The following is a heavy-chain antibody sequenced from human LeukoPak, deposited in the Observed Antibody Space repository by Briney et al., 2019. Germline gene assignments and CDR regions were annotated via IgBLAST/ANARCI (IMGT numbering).Heavy chain of an antibody. CDR2: IIPMFGTA. J-gene: IGHJ3*02. D-gene: IGHD2-21*02. CDR1: GGTFSSYA. Sequence: SVKVSCKASGGTFSSYAISWVRQAPGQGLEWMGGIIPMFGTANYAQKFQGRVTITADESTSTAYMELSSLRSEDTAVYYCARARWRYCGGDCPWSDAFDIWGQGTMVTVSS. V-gene: IGHV1-69*13. CDR3: ARARWRYCGGDCPWSDAFDI.